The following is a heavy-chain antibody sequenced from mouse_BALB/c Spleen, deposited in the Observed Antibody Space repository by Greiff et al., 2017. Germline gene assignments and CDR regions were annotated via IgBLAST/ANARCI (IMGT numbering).Heavy chain of an antibody. D-gene: IGHD1-1*01. CDR1: GFSLTSYG. CDR3: ARNWGLYYYGSSYGFAY. CDR2: IWSGGST. Sequence: VMLVESGPGLVQPSQSLSITCTVSGFSLTSYGVHWVRQSPGKGLEWLGVIWSGGSTDYNAAFISRLSISKDNSKSQVFFKMNSLQANDTAIYYCARNWGLYYYGSSYGFAYWGQGTLVTVSA. J-gene: IGHJ3*01. V-gene: IGHV2-2*02.